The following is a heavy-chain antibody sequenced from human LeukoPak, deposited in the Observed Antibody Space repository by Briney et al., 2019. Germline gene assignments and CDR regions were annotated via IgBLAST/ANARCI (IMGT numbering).Heavy chain of an antibody. CDR1: GFTFSSYA. CDR3: AKDKIVGAIFRFDY. CDR2: ISGSGGST. V-gene: IGHV3-23*01. J-gene: IGHJ4*02. Sequence: GGSLRRSCAASGFTFSSYAMSWVRQAPGKGLEWVSGISGSGGSTDYADSVKGRFTISRDNSKNTLYLQMNSLRAEDTAVYYCAKDKIVGAIFRFDYWGQGTLVTVSS. D-gene: IGHD1-26*01.